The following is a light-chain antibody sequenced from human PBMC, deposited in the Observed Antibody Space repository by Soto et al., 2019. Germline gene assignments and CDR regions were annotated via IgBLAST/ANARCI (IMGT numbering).Light chain of an antibody. J-gene: IGLJ1*01. CDR3: CSYAGSSTFLYV. V-gene: IGLV2-23*03. CDR1: SSDVGSYNL. CDR2: EGS. Sequence: QSALTQPASVSGSPGQSITISCTGTSSDVGSYNLVSWYQQHPGKAPKLMIYEGSKRPSGVSNRFSGSESGNTASLTISGLQAEDEADYYCCSYAGSSTFLYVFGTGTKLTVL.